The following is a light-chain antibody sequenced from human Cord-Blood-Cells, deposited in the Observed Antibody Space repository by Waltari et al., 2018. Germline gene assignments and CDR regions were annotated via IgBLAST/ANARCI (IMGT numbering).Light chain of an antibody. CDR3: AAWDDSLNGVV. CDR2: SNN. CDR1: SSNIGSNT. J-gene: IGLJ2*01. Sequence: QSVLTQPPSASGTPGQRVTIPCSGSSSNIGSNTVNWYQQLPGPAPKLLIYSNNQRPSGVPDRFSGSKSGTSASLAISGLQSEDEADYYCAAWDDSLNGVVFGGGTKLTVL. V-gene: IGLV1-44*01.